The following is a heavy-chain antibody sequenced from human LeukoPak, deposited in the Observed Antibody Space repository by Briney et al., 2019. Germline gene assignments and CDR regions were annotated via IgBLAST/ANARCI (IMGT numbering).Heavy chain of an antibody. CDR2: IHHTGTA. V-gene: IGHV4-39*01. CDR3: ARQWLEVLSDRFDQ. D-gene: IGHD6-19*01. Sequence: PSETLSLTCTVSGDSITSGLYYWGWIRQPPGKGLEWVSSIHHTGTAYYNPSLKSRVTMSVDTSKNHFSLRLSAVTATDTAAYYCARQWLEVLSDRFDQWGQGTLVTVFS. CDR1: GDSITSGLYY. J-gene: IGHJ4*02.